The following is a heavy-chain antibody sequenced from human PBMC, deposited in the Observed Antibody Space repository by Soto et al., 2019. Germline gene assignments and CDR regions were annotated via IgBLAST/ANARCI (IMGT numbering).Heavy chain of an antibody. J-gene: IGHJ6*02. V-gene: IGHV4-59*01. CDR3: ARYKSNYYYGMDV. Sequence: PSETLSLTCTVSGVSISSYYWSWIRQPPGKGLEWIGYIYYSGITNYNPSLRSRVTISVDTSKNQFSLKLSSVTAADTAVYYCARYKSNYYYGMDVWGQGTTVT. CDR2: IYYSGIT. CDR1: GVSISSYY. D-gene: IGHD1-20*01.